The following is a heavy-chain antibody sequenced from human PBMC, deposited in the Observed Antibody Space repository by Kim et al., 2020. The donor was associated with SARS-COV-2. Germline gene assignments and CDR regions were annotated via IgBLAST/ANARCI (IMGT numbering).Heavy chain of an antibody. J-gene: IGHJ2*01. Sequence: GGSLRLSCAASGFTVSSNYMSWVRQAPGKGLEWVSVIYSGGSTYYADSVKGRFTISRDNSKNTLYLQMNSLRAEDTAVYYCARAAYCGGDCYSVLWYFDLWGRGTLVTVSS. CDR1: GFTVSSNY. CDR2: IYSGGST. D-gene: IGHD2-21*02. CDR3: ARAAYCGGDCYSVLWYFDL. V-gene: IGHV3-66*01.